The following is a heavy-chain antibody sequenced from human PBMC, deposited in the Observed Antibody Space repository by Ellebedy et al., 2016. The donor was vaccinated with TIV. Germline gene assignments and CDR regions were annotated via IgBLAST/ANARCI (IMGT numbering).Heavy chain of an antibody. CDR2: INPDGSAE. J-gene: IGHJ4*02. V-gene: IGHV3-7*03. CDR3: VTWGQSYGR. CDR1: GFIISGDW. Sequence: GESLKISCAASGFIISGDWMSWVRQARGKGLEWVAHINPDGSAEYYVDSVKGRFTISRDNAKRSLFLQMTRLRVDDTAVYYCVTWGQSYGRWGQGSLVTISS. D-gene: IGHD3-16*01.